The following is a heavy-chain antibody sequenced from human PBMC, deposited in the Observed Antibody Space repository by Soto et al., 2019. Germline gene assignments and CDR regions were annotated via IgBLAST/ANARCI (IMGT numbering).Heavy chain of an antibody. V-gene: IGHV3-43*02. CDR2: ISWDGGST. CDR3: AKDITRDYYYYGMDV. D-gene: IGHD3-10*01. Sequence: GGSMRVSCAAAGCTFSDYAMHWVSKETGKGLEWVSIISWDGGSTYYAESVKGRFTISRDNSKSSLYLQMNSLRTEDTALYYCAKDITRDYYYYGMDVWGQGTTVTVSS. J-gene: IGHJ6*02. CDR1: GCTFSDYA.